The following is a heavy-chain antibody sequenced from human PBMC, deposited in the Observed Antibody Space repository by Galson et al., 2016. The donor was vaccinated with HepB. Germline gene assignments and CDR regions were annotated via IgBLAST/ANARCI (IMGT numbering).Heavy chain of an antibody. CDR1: GYTFTSYY. V-gene: IGHV1-46*01. D-gene: IGHD4-17*01. CDR2: INPSGGST. CDR3: AGGEWDYGDSYYFDY. J-gene: IGHJ4*02. Sequence: SVKVSCKASGYTFTSYYMHWVRQAPGQGLEWMGIINPSGGSTSYAQKFQGRVTMTRDTSTSTVYMELSSLRSEDTAVYYCAGGEWDYGDSYYFDYWGQGTLVTVSS.